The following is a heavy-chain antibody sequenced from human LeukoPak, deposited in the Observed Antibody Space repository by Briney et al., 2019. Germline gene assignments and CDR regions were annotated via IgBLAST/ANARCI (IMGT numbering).Heavy chain of an antibody. J-gene: IGHJ6*02. CDR3: ARSSGKAAAGTPRNYYYGMDV. CDR2: MNPNSGNT. D-gene: IGHD6-13*01. Sequence: GASVKVSCKASGYTFTSYDINWVRQATGQGLEWMGWMNPNSGNTGYAQKFQGRVTMTRDTSISTAYMELSRLRSDDTAVYYCARSSGKAAAGTPRNYYYGMDVWGQGTTVTVSS. CDR1: GYTFTSYD. V-gene: IGHV1-8*01.